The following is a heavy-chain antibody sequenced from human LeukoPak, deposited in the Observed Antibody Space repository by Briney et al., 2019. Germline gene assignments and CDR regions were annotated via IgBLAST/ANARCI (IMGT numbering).Heavy chain of an antibody. Sequence: PGGSLRLSCAASGFTFSNAWMSWVRQAPGKGLEWIGCIYYSGSTYYNPSLKSRVTISVDTSKNQFSLKLSSVTAADTAVYYCARVIPGELRFDYWGQGTLVTVSS. CDR2: IYYSGST. CDR3: ARVIPGELRFDY. CDR1: GFTFSNAW. D-gene: IGHD1-26*01. J-gene: IGHJ4*02. V-gene: IGHV4-4*02.